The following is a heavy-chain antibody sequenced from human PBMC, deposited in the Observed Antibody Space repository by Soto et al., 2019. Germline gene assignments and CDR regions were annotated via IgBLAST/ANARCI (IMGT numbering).Heavy chain of an antibody. CDR2: IDPSDSYT. D-gene: IGHD3-22*01. V-gene: IGHV5-10-1*01. CDR3: ARYPPDYYDSSGYPDWFDP. Sequence: PRESLKISCKGSGYSFTSYWISWVRQMPGKGLEWMGRIDPSDSYTNYSPSFQGHVTISADKSISTAYLQWSSLKASDTAMYYCARYPPDYYDSSGYPDWFDPWGQGTLVTVSS. CDR1: GYSFTSYW. J-gene: IGHJ5*02.